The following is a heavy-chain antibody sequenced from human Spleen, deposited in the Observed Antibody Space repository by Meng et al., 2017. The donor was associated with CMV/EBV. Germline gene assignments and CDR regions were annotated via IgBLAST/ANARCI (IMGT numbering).Heavy chain of an antibody. Sequence: GSLRLSCTVSGGSISNYYWTWIRQPPGKGLEWIGYIYYTGSTNYNPSLKSRVTISLDTSKNQFSLQLSSVSAADTAVYYCASLTGTTGGVDYWGQGTLVTVSS. J-gene: IGHJ4*02. CDR2: IYYTGST. CDR3: ASLTGTTGGVDY. D-gene: IGHD1-7*01. CDR1: GGSISNYY. V-gene: IGHV4-59*12.